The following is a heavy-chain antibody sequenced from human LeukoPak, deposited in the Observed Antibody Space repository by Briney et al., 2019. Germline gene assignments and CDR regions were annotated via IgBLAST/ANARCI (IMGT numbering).Heavy chain of an antibody. V-gene: IGHV4-59*01. CDR2: IYYSGST. D-gene: IGHD2-15*01. J-gene: IGHJ5*02. CDR3: ARAPVAATYWFDP. Sequence: KTSETLSLTCTVSGGSISSYYWSWIRQPPGKGLEWIGHIYYSGSTNYNPSLKSRVTISVDTSKNQFSLKLSSVTAADTAVYYCARAPVAATYWFDPWGQGTLVTVSS. CDR1: GGSISSYY.